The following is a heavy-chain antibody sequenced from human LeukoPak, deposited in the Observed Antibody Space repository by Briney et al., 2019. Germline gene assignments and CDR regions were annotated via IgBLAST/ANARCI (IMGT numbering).Heavy chain of an antibody. Sequence: PSETLSLTCGVYGGSFSGYYWNWIRQPPGMGLEWNGEINHRGGTGYNPSLKSRVTMSVDTPKNVFSLKLSSVTAADTAVYYCARAYYYDSSAAIDYWGQGILVTVSS. CDR2: INHRGGT. CDR3: ARAYYYDSSAAIDY. D-gene: IGHD3-22*01. J-gene: IGHJ4*02. V-gene: IGHV4-34*01. CDR1: GGSFSGYY.